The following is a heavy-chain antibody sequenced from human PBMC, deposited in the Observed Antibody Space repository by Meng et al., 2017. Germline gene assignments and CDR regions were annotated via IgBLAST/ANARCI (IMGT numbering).Heavy chain of an antibody. CDR2: INPKSGDT. J-gene: IGHJ4*02. Sequence: QVQLVQSGAEVKKPGASVKVSCKASGYTFTGYYMHWVRQAPGQGLEWMGWINPKSGDTHYAQRFQGRVTMTGDTSISTAYMELSGLRSEDTAVYYCARNIDYWGQGTLVTVSS. V-gene: IGHV1-2*02. CDR1: GYTFTGYY. CDR3: ARNIDY.